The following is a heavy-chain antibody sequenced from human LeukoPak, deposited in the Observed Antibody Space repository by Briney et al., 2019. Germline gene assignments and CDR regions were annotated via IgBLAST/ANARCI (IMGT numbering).Heavy chain of an antibody. V-gene: IGHV3-7*01. CDR1: GFTVSSNY. CDR3: ARDRQSFGVVIQLATDY. J-gene: IGHJ4*02. CDR2: IKQDGSEK. D-gene: IGHD3-3*01. Sequence: PGGSLRLSCAVSGFTVSSNYMSWVRQAPGKGLEWVANIKQDGSEKYYVDSVKGRFTISRDNAKNSLYLQMNSLRAEDTAVYYCARDRQSFGVVIQLATDYWGQGTLVTVSS.